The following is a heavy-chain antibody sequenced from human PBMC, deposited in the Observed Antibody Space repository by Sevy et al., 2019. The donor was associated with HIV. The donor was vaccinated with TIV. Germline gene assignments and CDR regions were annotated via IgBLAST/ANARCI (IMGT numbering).Heavy chain of an antibody. Sequence: SETLSLTCTVSGGSISSYYWSWIRQPPGKGLEWIGYIYYSGSTNYNPSLQSRVTISVETSKNQFSLKLSSVTAADTAVYYCARATIKYYYGMDVWGQGTTVTVSS. V-gene: IGHV4-59*01. CDR1: GGSISSYY. J-gene: IGHJ6*02. CDR2: IYYSGST. CDR3: ARATIKYYYGMDV.